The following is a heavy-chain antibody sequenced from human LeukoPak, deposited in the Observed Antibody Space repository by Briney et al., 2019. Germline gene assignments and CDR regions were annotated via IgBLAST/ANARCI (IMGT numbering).Heavy chain of an antibody. CDR3: AKSRTVTTLPDY. J-gene: IGHJ4*02. Sequence: GGSLRLSCAASGLTFSSYAMSWVRQAPGKRPEWVSAISGSGGSTYYADSVKGRFTISRDNSKNTLYLQMNSLRSEDTAVYYCAKSRTVTTLPDYWGQGTLVTVSS. D-gene: IGHD4-17*01. CDR1: GLTFSSYA. CDR2: ISGSGGST. V-gene: IGHV3-23*01.